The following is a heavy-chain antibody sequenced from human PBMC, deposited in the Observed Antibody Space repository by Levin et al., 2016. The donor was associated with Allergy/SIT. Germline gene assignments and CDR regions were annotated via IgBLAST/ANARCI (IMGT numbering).Heavy chain of an antibody. CDR3: AIWNHYDSSAYYNG. CDR1: GFTLSRYW. CDR2: INTDGST. V-gene: IGHV3-74*01. J-gene: IGHJ4*02. Sequence: GGSLRLSCAASGFTLSRYWMHWVRQAPGKGLVWVSRINTDGSTYYADSVRGRFTISRDNAKNTLYLQMNSLRAEDTAVYYCAIWNHYDSSAYYNGWGQGTLVTVSS. D-gene: IGHD3-22*01.